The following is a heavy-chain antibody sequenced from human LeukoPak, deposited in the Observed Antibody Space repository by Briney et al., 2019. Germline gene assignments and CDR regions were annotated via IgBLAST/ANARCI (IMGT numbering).Heavy chain of an antibody. J-gene: IGHJ4*02. CDR1: GGFISSYY. V-gene: IGHV4-59*01. Sequence: SETLSLTCTVSGGFISSYYWSWIRQPPGKGLEWIGYIYYSGSTNYNPSLKSRVTISVDTSKKQFSLKLTSVTAADTAVYYCARDNGGARWLVDWGQGTLVTVSS. CDR3: ARDNGGARWLVD. CDR2: IYYSGST. D-gene: IGHD2-21*01.